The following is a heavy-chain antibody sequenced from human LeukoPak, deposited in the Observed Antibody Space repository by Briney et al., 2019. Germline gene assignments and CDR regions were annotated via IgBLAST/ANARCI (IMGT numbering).Heavy chain of an antibody. CDR2: ISGSGGST. D-gene: IGHD3-3*01. CDR1: GFTFSSYA. Sequence: GGSLRLSCAASGFTFSSYAMSWVRQAPGKGLEWVSAISGSGGSTYYADSVKGRFTISRDNSKNTLYLQMNSLRAEDTAVYYCAKVIYDFWSGYYSFDYWGQGTLVTVSS. J-gene: IGHJ4*02. CDR3: AKVIYDFWSGYYSFDY. V-gene: IGHV3-23*01.